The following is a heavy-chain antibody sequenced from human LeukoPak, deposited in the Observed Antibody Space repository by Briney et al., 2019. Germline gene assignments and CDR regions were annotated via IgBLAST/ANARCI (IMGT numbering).Heavy chain of an antibody. D-gene: IGHD6-6*01. CDR3: AIVVAARQGAIDP. V-gene: IGHV3-23*01. Sequence: GGSLRLSCPASGFTFNNFPMSWVRQAPGKGLEWVSAINPSGGDTYFPDSVRGRFTISRDNSKNTVYLQMDSLRVEDTAVYYCAIVVAARQGAIDPWGQGTLVTISS. J-gene: IGHJ5*02. CDR2: INPSGGDT. CDR1: GFTFNNFP.